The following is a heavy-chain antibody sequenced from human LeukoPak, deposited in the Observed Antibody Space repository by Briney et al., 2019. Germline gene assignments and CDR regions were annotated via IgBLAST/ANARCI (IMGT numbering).Heavy chain of an antibody. CDR2: INPNSGGT. CDR3: ARGRGSYSLDY. D-gene: IGHD1-26*01. Sequence: ASVKVSCKASRYTFAGYSMHWVRQAPGQGLEWMGWINPNSGGTNYAQKFQGRVTMTGDTSISTAYMELSRLTSDDTAVYYCARGRGSYSLDYWGQGTLVTVSS. J-gene: IGHJ4*02. CDR1: RYTFAGYS. V-gene: IGHV1-2*02.